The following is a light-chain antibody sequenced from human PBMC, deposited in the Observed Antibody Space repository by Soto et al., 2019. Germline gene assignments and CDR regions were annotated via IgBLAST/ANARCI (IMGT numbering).Light chain of an antibody. CDR3: SSYTSSSTLEV. CDR1: SSDVGGYNY. V-gene: IGLV2-14*01. CDR2: EVS. Sequence: QSALTQLASVSGSPGQSITISCTGTSSDVGGYNYVSWYQQHPGKAPKLMIYEVSNRPSGLSNRFSGSKSGNTASLTISGLQAEDEADYYCSSYTSSSTLEVFGGGTKLTVL. J-gene: IGLJ3*02.